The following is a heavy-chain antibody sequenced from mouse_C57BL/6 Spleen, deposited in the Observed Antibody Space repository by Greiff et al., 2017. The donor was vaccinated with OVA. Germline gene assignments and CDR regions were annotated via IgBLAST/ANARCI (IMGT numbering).Heavy chain of an antibody. CDR1: GFTFSSYA. D-gene: IGHD1-1*01. J-gene: IGHJ2*01. V-gene: IGHV5-9-1*02. CDR2: ISSGGDYI. CDR3: TRGMGYYGPFDY. Sequence: EVQRVESGEGLVKPGGSLKLSCAASGFTFSSYAMSWVRQTPEKRLEWVAYISSGGDYIYYADTVKGRFTISRDNARNTLYLQMSSLKSEDTAMYYCTRGMGYYGPFDYWGQGTTLTVSS.